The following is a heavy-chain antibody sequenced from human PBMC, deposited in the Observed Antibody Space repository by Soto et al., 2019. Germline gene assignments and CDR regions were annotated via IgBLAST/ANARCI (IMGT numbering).Heavy chain of an antibody. CDR2: INHSGST. CDR3: ARGQNCSRTSCFPGHYFDY. Sequence: SETLSLTCAVYGGSFSGYYWSWIRQPPGKGLEWIGEINHSGSTNYNPSLKSRVTISVDTSKNQFSLKLSSVTAADTAVYYCARGQNCSRTSCFPGHYFDYWGQGTLVPVSS. CDR1: GGSFSGYY. D-gene: IGHD2-2*01. J-gene: IGHJ4*02. V-gene: IGHV4-34*01.